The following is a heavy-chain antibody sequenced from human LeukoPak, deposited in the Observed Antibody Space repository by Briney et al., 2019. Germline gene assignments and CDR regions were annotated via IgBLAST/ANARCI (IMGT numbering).Heavy chain of an antibody. CDR1: GGTFSSYA. D-gene: IGHD6-19*01. CDR2: IIPIIGVA. J-gene: IGHJ4*02. V-gene: IGHV1-69*04. Sequence: SVKVSCKASGGTFSSYAISWVRQAPGQGLEWMGRIIPIIGVADHAQKLQGRVTITTDESTSTAYMELSSLRSEDTAVYYCARDPRGVAGWGYFDYWGQGTLVTVSS. CDR3: ARDPRGVAGWGYFDY.